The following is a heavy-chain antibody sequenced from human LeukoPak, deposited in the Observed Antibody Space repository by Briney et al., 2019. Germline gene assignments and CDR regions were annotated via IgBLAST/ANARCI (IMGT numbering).Heavy chain of an antibody. CDR1: GGSISSYY. J-gene: IGHJ6*02. CDR3: ARAPGNLYSSSWYYGMDV. CDR2: IYYSGST. V-gene: IGHV4-59*01. Sequence: PSETLSLTCTVSGGSISSYYWSWIRQPPGKGLEWIGYIYYSGSTNYNPSLKSRVTISVDTSKNQFSLKLSSVTAADTAVYYCARAPGNLYSSSWYYGMDVWGQGTTVTVSS. D-gene: IGHD6-13*01.